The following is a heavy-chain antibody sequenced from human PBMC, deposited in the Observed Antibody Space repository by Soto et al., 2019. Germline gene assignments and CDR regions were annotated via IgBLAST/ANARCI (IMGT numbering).Heavy chain of an antibody. D-gene: IGHD4-17*01. CDR2: IYPGDSDT. J-gene: IGHJ6*02. Sequence: PGESLRISCKGSGYSFTSYWIGWVRQMPGKGLEWMGIIYPGDSDTRYSPSFQGRVTISADKSISTAYLQWSSLKASDTAMYYCARHEPGYGDYDYYYGMDVWGQGTTVTVSS. CDR3: ARHEPGYGDYDYYYGMDV. CDR1: GYSFTSYW. V-gene: IGHV5-51*01.